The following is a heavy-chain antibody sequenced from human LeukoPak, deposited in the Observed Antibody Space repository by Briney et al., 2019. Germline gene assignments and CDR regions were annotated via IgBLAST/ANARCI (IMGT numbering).Heavy chain of an antibody. V-gene: IGHV4-59*01. D-gene: IGHD2-2*01. CDR1: GGSISSYY. CDR3: ARDDQLLLYDLDY. J-gene: IGHJ4*02. Sequence: SETLSLTCTVSGGSISSYYWSWIRQPPGKGLEWIGYIYYSGSTNCNPSLKSRVTISVDTSKNQFSLKLSSVTAADTAVYYCARDDQLLLYDLDYWGQGTLVTVSS. CDR2: IYYSGST.